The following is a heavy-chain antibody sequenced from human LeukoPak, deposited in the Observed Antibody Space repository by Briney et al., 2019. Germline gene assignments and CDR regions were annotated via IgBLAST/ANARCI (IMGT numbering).Heavy chain of an antibody. J-gene: IGHJ4*02. CDR1: GGSISSRPYY. D-gene: IGHD6-13*01. Sequence: SETLSLTCTVSGGSISSRPYYWGWIRQPPGKGLEWLGSFSYSGSTYYKPSLKSRVTISVDTSKNQFSLKLSSVTAADTAVYYCARRTGYSSSWFYTPLNYFDYWGQGTLVTVSS. CDR3: ARRTGYSSSWFYTPLNYFDY. V-gene: IGHV4-39*01. CDR2: FSYSGST.